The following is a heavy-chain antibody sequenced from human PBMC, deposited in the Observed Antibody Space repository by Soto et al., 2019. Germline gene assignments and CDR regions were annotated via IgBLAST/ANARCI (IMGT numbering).Heavy chain of an antibody. J-gene: IGHJ4*02. CDR3: AKVSRALRVLTPDFDY. Sequence: QVQLVESGGGVVQPGGSLRLSCAASGFSFSSHAVHWVRQAPGKGLEWVAVISHDGSKKYYGDSVKGRFTISRDNSKNTLYMQMNSLRAEDTAVYYRAKVSRALRVLTPDFDYWGQGTLVTVSS. D-gene: IGHD3-3*01. CDR1: GFSFSSHA. CDR2: ISHDGSKK. V-gene: IGHV3-30-3*01.